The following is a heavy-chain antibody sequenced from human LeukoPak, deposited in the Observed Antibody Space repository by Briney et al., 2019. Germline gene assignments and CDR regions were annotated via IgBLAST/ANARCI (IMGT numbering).Heavy chain of an antibody. Sequence: SETLSPTCTVSGGSISSSSYYWGWIRQPPGKGLEWIGSIYYSGSTYYNPSLKSRVTISVDTSKKQFSLKLSSVTAADTAVYYCARGYSSSWNYFDYWGQGTLVTVSS. D-gene: IGHD6-13*01. CDR3: ARGYSSSWNYFDY. CDR2: IYYSGST. V-gene: IGHV4-39*07. J-gene: IGHJ4*02. CDR1: GGSISSSSYY.